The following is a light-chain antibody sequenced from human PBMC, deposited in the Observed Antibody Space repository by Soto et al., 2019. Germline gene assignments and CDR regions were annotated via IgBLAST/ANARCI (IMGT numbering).Light chain of an antibody. Sequence: DIQMTQSPSSLSASVGDRVTITCQASQDITNYLNWYQQKPGKASKLLIYSASNLETGVPSRFSGRGSGTDFTFTISSLQPEDAATYFCQQFDIFPYTFVQGAKVEIK. CDR3: QQFDIFPYT. CDR1: QDITNY. J-gene: IGKJ2*01. CDR2: SAS. V-gene: IGKV1-33*01.